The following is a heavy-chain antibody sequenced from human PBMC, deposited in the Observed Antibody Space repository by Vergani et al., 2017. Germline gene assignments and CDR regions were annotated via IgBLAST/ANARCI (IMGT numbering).Heavy chain of an antibody. D-gene: IGHD1-7*01. V-gene: IGHV3-7*01. CDR3: ARGNSLGSY. J-gene: IGHJ4*02. Sequence: EVQLVESGGDFVQPGGSLTLSCAASGFIFSSYWMHWVRQAPGKGLEWVAAIKEDGSEKQYVDSVKGRFTISRDNAKKSLYLQMNSLRGEDTAVYYCARGNSLGSYWGQGTLVTVSS. CDR1: GFIFSSYW. CDR2: IKEDGSEK.